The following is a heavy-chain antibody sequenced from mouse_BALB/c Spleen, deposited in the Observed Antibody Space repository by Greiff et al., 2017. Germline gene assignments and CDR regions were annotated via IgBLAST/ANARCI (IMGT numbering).Heavy chain of an antibody. Sequence: QVQLQQPGAELVKPGASVKLSCKASGYTFTSYWMHWVKQRPGQGLEWIGEINPSNGRTNYNEKFKSKATLTVDKSSSTAYMQLSSLTSEDSAVYYCARRGTVVAKGAMDYWGQGTSVTVSS. J-gene: IGHJ4*01. CDR3: ARRGTVVAKGAMDY. V-gene: IGHV1S81*02. D-gene: IGHD1-1*01. CDR2: INPSNGRT. CDR1: GYTFTSYW.